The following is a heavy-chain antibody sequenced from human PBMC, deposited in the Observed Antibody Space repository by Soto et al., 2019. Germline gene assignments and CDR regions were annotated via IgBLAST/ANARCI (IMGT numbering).Heavy chain of an antibody. J-gene: IGHJ5*02. CDR3: ARDVGRPATLPLGWFDP. V-gene: IGHV1-18*01. CDR2: ISAYNGNT. D-gene: IGHD1-26*01. Sequence: QVQLVQSGAEVKKPXASVKVSCKASGYTFTSYGISWVRQAPGQXLEWMGWISAYNGNTNYAQKLQGRVTMTTDTSTSTAYMELRSLRSDDTAVYYCARDVGRPATLPLGWFDPWGQGTLVTVSS. CDR1: GYTFTSYG.